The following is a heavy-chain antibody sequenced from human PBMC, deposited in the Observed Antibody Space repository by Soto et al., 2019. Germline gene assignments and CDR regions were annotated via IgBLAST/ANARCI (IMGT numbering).Heavy chain of an antibody. D-gene: IGHD6-19*01. J-gene: IGHJ4*02. V-gene: IGHV3-21*01. CDR1: GFTFSSYS. CDR2: ISSSSTYI. Sequence: GGSLRLSCAVSGFTFSSYSINWVRQAPGGKLEWVSSISSSSTYIYYADSVKGRFTISRDNAKNSLFLQMNSLRAEDTAVYYCARGPQLLFSSGWYLESWGQGTLVTVSS. CDR3: ARGPQLLFSSGWYLES.